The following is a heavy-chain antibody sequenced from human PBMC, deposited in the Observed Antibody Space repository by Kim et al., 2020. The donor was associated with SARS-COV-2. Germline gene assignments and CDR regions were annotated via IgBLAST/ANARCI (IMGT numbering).Heavy chain of an antibody. J-gene: IGHJ4*02. CDR2: ISASGGTI. V-gene: IGHV3-11*01. CDR3: ARDKGYTGFDY. CDR1: GFSLSDHY. D-gene: IGHD5-18*01. Sequence: GGSLRLSCVVSGFSLSDHYMSWVRQAPGKGLEWIAYISASGGTIRYADSVKGRFTISRDTVKNSLFLQIDSLRVEDTALYYCARDKGYTGFDYWGQG.